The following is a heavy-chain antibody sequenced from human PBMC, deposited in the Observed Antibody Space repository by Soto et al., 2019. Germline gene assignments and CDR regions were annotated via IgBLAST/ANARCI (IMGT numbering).Heavy chain of an antibody. Sequence: GGSAGLSCAASGFTFSRYSMNWVRQAPGKGLEWVSYISSSSSTIYYADSVKGRFTISRDNAKNSLYLQMNSLRAEDTAVYYCARGGYTFSCSGGRRSPNWSVPWGQRTLV. D-gene: IGHD2-15*01. CDR2: ISSSSSTI. J-gene: IGHJ5*02. V-gene: IGHV3-48*01. CDR1: GFTFSRYS. CDR3: ARGGYTFSCSGGRRSPNWSVP.